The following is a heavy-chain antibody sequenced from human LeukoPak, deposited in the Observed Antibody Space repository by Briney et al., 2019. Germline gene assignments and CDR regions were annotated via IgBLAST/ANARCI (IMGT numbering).Heavy chain of an antibody. CDR3: ARAGDYDFWSGTY. CDR1: GFTFSSYW. V-gene: IGHV3-48*04. CDR2: ISSSGSTI. J-gene: IGHJ4*02. D-gene: IGHD3-3*01. Sequence: GGSLRLSCAASGFTFSSYWMNWVRQAPGKGLEWVSYISSSGSTIYYADSVKGRFTTSRDNAKNSLYLQMNSLRAEDTAVYYCARAGDYDFWSGTYWGQGTLVTVSS.